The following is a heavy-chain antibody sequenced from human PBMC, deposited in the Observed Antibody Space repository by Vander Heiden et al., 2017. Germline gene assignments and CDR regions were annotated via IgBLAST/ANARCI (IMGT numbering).Heavy chain of an antibody. V-gene: IGHV3-7*01. CDR1: GFFFSNYW. CDR2: KKQDGSEI. J-gene: IGHJ4*02. CDR3: ARVANRPGLDFDY. D-gene: IGHD7-27*01. Sequence: VQLVESGGGLVQPGGSLRLPCAASGFFFSNYWMSWVRQAPGKGLEWVANKKQDGSEIYYLDCVKGRFTISREKAKNSLFLHMTSLRAEDTAVYYCARVANRPGLDFDYWGQGTLVIVSS.